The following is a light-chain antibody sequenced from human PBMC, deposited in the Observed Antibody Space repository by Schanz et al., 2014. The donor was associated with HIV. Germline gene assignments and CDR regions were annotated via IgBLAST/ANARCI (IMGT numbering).Light chain of an antibody. V-gene: IGKV1-5*03. CDR3: QQYNNWPWT. CDR2: KAS. CDR1: QSISSW. Sequence: DLQVTPSPSTLSASVGGRVSITCRTSQSISSWMAWYQQKPGKAPKILIYKASKLQSGVSSRFSGSGSGKEFTLTISSLQSEDFAVYYCQQYNNWPWTFGQGTKVEIK. J-gene: IGKJ1*01.